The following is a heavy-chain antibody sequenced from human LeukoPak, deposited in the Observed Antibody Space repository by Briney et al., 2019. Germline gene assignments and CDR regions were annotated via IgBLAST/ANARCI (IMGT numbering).Heavy chain of an antibody. CDR3: AREYYCSGGSCYSGMIVY. D-gene: IGHD2-15*01. Sequence: PGGSLRLSCAASGFTVSSNYMSWVRQAPGKGLEWVSVIYSGGSTYYADSVKGRFTISRDNSKNTLNLQMNSLRAEDTAVYYCAREYYCSGGSCYSGMIVYWGQGTLVTVSS. CDR1: GFTVSSNY. CDR2: IYSGGST. V-gene: IGHV3-66*02. J-gene: IGHJ4*02.